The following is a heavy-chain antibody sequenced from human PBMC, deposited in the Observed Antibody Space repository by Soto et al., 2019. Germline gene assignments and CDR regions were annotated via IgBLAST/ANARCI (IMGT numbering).Heavy chain of an antibody. J-gene: IGHJ5*02. CDR1: GGSISSYY. Sequence: SETLSLTCTVSGGSISSYYWSWIRQPPGKGLEWIGYIYYSGSTNYNPSLKSRVTISVDTSKNQFSLKLSSVTAADTAVYYCARDEPIAVAGAHWFDPWGQGTLVTVSS. CDR2: IYYSGST. D-gene: IGHD6-19*01. V-gene: IGHV4-59*01. CDR3: ARDEPIAVAGAHWFDP.